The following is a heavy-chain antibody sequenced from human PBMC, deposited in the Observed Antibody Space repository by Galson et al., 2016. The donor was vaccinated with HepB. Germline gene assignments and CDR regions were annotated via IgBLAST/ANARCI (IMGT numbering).Heavy chain of an antibody. V-gene: IGHV3-23*01. J-gene: IGHJ4*02. CDR2: IIETGGDT. Sequence: SLRLSCAASGFTFSNYAMSWVRQAPGNGLEWVSGIIETGGDTYYADSVKGRFTIPKDNSKNTLYLQMNSLRAEDTDVYYCAKDHRYGDSCCHFDSWGQGTLLTGSS. CDR3: AKDHRYGDSCCHFDS. D-gene: IGHD2-15*01. CDR1: GFTFSNYA.